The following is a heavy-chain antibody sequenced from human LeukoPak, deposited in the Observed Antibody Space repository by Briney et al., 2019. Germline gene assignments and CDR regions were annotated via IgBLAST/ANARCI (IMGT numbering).Heavy chain of an antibody. CDR2: ISSSGSTI. CDR3: AREVVGATDY. D-gene: IGHD1-26*01. CDR1: GFTFSSYE. Sequence: GGSLRLSRAASGFTFSSYEMNWVRQAPGKGLEWVSYISSSGSTIYYADSVKGRFTIPRDNAKNSLYLQMNSLRAEDTAVYYCAREVVGATDYWGQGTLVTVSS. J-gene: IGHJ4*02. V-gene: IGHV3-48*03.